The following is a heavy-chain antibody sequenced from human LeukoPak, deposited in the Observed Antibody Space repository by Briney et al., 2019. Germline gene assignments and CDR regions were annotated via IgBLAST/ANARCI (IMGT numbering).Heavy chain of an antibody. CDR3: ARANSGYHDAFDI. D-gene: IGHD3-22*01. J-gene: IGHJ3*02. CDR1: GYTFTSYG. CDR2: IIPIFGTA. V-gene: IGHV1-69*05. Sequence: GASVKVSCKASGYTFTSYGISWVRQAPGQGLEWMGGIIPIFGTANYAQKFQGRVTITTDESTSTAYMELSSLRSEDTAVYYCARANSGYHDAFDIWGQGTMVTVSS.